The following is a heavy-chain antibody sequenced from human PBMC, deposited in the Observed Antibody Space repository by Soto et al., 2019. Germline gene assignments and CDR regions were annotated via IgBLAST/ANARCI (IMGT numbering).Heavy chain of an antibody. J-gene: IGHJ4*02. CDR2: INPNSGGT. D-gene: IGHD1-26*01. Sequence: VKVSCKASGYTFTGYYVHWVRQAPGQGLEWMGWINPNSGGTYLAQRFQGRVTMTTDTSTSSAYMELRSLRSDDTAVYYCARVWYSGSYFDYWGQGTLVTVSS. V-gene: IGHV1-2*02. CDR3: ARVWYSGSYFDY. CDR1: GYTFTGYY.